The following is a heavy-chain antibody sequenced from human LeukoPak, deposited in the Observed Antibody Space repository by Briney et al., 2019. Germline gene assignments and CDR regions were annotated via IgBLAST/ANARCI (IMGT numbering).Heavy chain of an antibody. D-gene: IGHD3-10*01. V-gene: IGHV1-69*13. CDR2: IIPIFGTA. CDR3: ARADYGSGSYYNFYFDY. J-gene: IGHJ4*02. CDR1: GGTFSSYA. Sequence: SVKVSCKASGGTFSSYAISWVRQAPGQGLEWMGGIIPIFGTANYAQKFQGRVTITADESTSTAYMELSSLRSEDTGVYYCARADYGSGSYYNFYFDYWGQGTLVTVSS.